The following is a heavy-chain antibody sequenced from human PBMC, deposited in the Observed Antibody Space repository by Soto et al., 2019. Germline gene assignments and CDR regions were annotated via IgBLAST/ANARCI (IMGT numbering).Heavy chain of an antibody. D-gene: IGHD2-2*01. Sequence: GGSLRLSCAASRFTFSSYAMCWVRQASVKGLEWVSSISVSGGSTYYADSVKGRFTISRDNSKNTLYLQMNSLRAEDTAVYYCAKDGYSITRNKPLDYWGQGTLLTVSS. CDR2: ISVSGGST. V-gene: IGHV3-23*01. J-gene: IGHJ4*02. CDR1: RFTFSSYA. CDR3: AKDGYSITRNKPLDY.